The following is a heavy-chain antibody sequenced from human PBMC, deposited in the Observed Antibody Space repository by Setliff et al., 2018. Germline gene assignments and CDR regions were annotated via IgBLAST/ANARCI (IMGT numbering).Heavy chain of an antibody. J-gene: IGHJ3*01. Sequence: ASVKVSCKASGYTFTGYYMHWVRQAPGQGLEWMGWINPNSGGTNYAQKFQGWVTMTRDTSISTAYMELRSLRSDDTAAYYCARDRGYCSSTACYPYIPGLDVWGQGTMVTVS. CDR1: GYTFTGYY. CDR3: ARDRGYCSSTACYPYIPGLDV. D-gene: IGHD2-2*01. CDR2: INPNSGGT. V-gene: IGHV1-2*04.